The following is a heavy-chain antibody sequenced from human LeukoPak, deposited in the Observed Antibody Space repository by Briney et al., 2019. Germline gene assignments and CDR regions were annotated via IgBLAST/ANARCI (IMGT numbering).Heavy chain of an antibody. CDR1: GYTFTGYY. D-gene: IGHD2-15*01. CDR3: ARDFCSGGSCYSRFDY. Sequence: ASVKVSCKASGYTFTGYYMDWVRQAPGQGLEWMGWINPNSGGTNYAQKFQGRVTMTRDTSISTAYMELSRLRSDDTAVYYCARDFCSGGSCYSRFDYWGQGTLVTVSS. V-gene: IGHV1-2*02. J-gene: IGHJ4*02. CDR2: INPNSGGT.